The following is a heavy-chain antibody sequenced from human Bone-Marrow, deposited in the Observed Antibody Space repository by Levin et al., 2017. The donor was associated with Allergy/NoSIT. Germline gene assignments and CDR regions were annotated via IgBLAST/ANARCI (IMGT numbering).Heavy chain of an antibody. D-gene: IGHD3-10*01. Sequence: ASVKVSCKASGDTIINYYIHWVRQAPGQRLEWMGLIKPSGSNRNYAQKFQGRVTMTRDTSTNTVYMDLSSLRSEDTAMYFCARMFSGPNYFAYWGQGTLVTVSS. CDR1: GDTIINYY. J-gene: IGHJ4*02. V-gene: IGHV1-46*01. CDR3: ARMFSGPNYFAY. CDR2: IKPSGSNR.